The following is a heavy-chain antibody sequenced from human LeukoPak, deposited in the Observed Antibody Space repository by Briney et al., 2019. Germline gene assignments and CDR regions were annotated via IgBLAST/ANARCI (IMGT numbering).Heavy chain of an antibody. CDR2: ISGSGGST. D-gene: IGHD2-2*01. Sequence: GGSLRLSCAASGFTFSSYEINWVRQAPGKGLGWVSAISGSGGSTFYADSVKGRFTTSRDNSKNTVYLQMSGLRAEDTALYYCAKAHCSPTSCSRTDYWGQGTLVTVSS. CDR1: GFTFSSYE. V-gene: IGHV3-23*01. CDR3: AKAHCSPTSCSRTDY. J-gene: IGHJ4*02.